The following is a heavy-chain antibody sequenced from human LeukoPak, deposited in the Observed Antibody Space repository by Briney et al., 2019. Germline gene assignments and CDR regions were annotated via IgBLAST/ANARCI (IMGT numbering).Heavy chain of an antibody. CDR1: GVSISSYY. CDR2: IYYSGST. D-gene: IGHD5-18*01. Sequence: PSETLSLTCTVSGVSISSYYWSWIPQPPGKGLEWIVYIYYSGSTNYNPPLKSRVTISVETSRTTSSLKRTSVTAADTAVYYCARDSFGGGHYADTAMVGHNWFDPWGQGTLVTVSS. CDR3: ARDSFGGGHYADTAMVGHNWFDP. J-gene: IGHJ5*02. V-gene: IGHV4-59*01.